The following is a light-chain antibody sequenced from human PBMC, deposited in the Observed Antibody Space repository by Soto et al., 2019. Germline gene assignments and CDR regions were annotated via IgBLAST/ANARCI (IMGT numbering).Light chain of an antibody. CDR1: QSISSH. J-gene: IGKJ1*01. CDR2: GAS. Sequence: EIVLTQSPVTLSLSPGERATLSCRASQSISSHLAWYQQKPGQAPRLLIYGASTRATGIPDRLSGSGSGTEFTLTINSLQSEDFAVYYCQKYNNWPRTFGQGTKVDIK. CDR3: QKYNNWPRT. V-gene: IGKV3-15*01.